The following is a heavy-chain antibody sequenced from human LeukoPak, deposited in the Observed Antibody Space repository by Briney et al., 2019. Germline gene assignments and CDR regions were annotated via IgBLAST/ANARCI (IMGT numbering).Heavy chain of an antibody. V-gene: IGHV1-2*04. CDR2: INPNSGGT. CDR3: ARAANPCCSGGSCYSGSTYYYGMDV. CDR1: GYTFTGYY. J-gene: IGHJ6*04. D-gene: IGHD2-15*01. Sequence: ASVKVSCKASGYTFTGYYMHWVRQAPGQGLEWMGWINPNSGGTNYAQKFQGWVTMTRDTSISTAYMELSRLRSDDTAVYYCARAANPCCSGGSCYSGSTYYYGMDVWGKGTTVTVSS.